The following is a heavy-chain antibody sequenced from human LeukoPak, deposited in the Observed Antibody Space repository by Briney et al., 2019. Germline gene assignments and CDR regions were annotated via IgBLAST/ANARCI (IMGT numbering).Heavy chain of an antibody. CDR1: GGSFSGYY. V-gene: IGHV4-34*01. D-gene: IGHD6-19*01. CDR3: ARGFLYQWLARGAFDI. J-gene: IGHJ3*02. Sequence: SETLSLTCAVYGGSFSGYYWSWLRQPPGKGLEWIGELNHSGSTNYNPSLKSRVNISVDTSKNQFSLKLSSVTAADTAVYYCARGFLYQWLARGAFDIWGEGTMVSVSS. CDR2: LNHSGST.